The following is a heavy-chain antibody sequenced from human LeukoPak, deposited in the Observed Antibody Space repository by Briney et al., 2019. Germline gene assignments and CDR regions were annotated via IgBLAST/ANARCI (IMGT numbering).Heavy chain of an antibody. Sequence: PSETLSLTCTVSGGSISSYYWSWIRQPPGKGLEWIGYIYYSGSTNYNPSLKSRVTISVDTSKNQFSLKLTTVLAADTADHYCAGGVTTLRYDIDLWGKGTTVTVSS. CDR1: GGSISSYY. J-gene: IGHJ6*03. V-gene: IGHV4-59*01. D-gene: IGHD1-14*01. CDR2: IYYSGST. CDR3: AGGVTTLRYDIDL.